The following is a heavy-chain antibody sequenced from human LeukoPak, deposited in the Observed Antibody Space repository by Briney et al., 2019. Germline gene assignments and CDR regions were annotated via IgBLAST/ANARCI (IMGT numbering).Heavy chain of an antibody. CDR1: GFIVSSKY. CDR3: AASPTHCGGDCLDY. V-gene: IGHV3-53*01. J-gene: IGHJ4*02. Sequence: GGSLRLSCAASGFIVSSKYMSWVRQAPGKGLEWVSVIYSGGSTYYADSVKDRFTISRDNSKNTLYLQMNSLRAEDTAVYHCAASPTHCGGDCLDYWGQGTLVTVSS. CDR2: IYSGGST. D-gene: IGHD2-21*02.